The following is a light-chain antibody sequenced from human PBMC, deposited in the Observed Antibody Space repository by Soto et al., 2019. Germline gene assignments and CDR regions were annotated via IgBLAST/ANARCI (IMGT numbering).Light chain of an antibody. V-gene: IGLV1-44*01. CDR2: SNN. CDR1: NSNIGSNT. Sequence: QSVLTQPPSASGTPGQRVTISCSGSNSNIGSNTVNWYRQLPGTAPKLLIYSNNQRPSGVPDRFSGSKSGTSASLAISGLQSEDEAAYYCAAWDDSLNGYVFGTGTKLTVL. J-gene: IGLJ1*01. CDR3: AAWDDSLNGYV.